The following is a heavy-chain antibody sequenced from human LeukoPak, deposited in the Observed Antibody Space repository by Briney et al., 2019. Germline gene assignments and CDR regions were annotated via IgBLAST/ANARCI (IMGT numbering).Heavy chain of an antibody. CDR3: ARADYGDSQTFDY. CDR2: IYYSGST. Sequence: SETLSLTCTVSGGSISSYYWSWIRQPPGKGLEWIGYIYYSGSTNYNPSLKSRVTISVDTSKNQFSLKLSSVAAADTAMYYCARADYGDSQTFDYWGQGTLVTVSS. CDR1: GGSISSYY. V-gene: IGHV4-59*01. J-gene: IGHJ4*02. D-gene: IGHD4-17*01.